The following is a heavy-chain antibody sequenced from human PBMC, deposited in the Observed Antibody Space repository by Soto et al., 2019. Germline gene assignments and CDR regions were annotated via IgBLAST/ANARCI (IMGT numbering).Heavy chain of an antibody. CDR2: IYHSGST. D-gene: IGHD3-3*01. V-gene: IGHV4-4*02. CDR1: GGSISSSNW. Sequence: QVQLQESGPGLVKPSGTLSLTCAVSGGSISSSNWWSWVRQPPGKGLEWIGEIYHSGSTNYNPSLKGRVTISVDKSKNPFSLKLSSVTAADTAVYYCARVSMEWAYYYYGMDVWGQGTTVTVSS. J-gene: IGHJ6*02. CDR3: ARVSMEWAYYYYGMDV.